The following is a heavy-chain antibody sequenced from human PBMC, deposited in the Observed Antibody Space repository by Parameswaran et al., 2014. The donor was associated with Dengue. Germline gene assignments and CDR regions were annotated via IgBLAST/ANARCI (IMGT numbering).Heavy chain of an antibody. J-gene: IGHJ4*02. V-gene: IGHV3-48*02. CDR1: GFTFSSYS. CDR3: ARGGIAVAGAVDY. CDR2: ISSSSSTI. D-gene: IGHD6-19*01. Sequence: GESLKISCAASGFTFSSYSMNWVRQAPGKGLEWVSYISSSSSTIYYADSVKGRFTISRDNAKNSLYLQMNSLRDEDTAVYYCARGGIAVAGAVDYWGQGTLVTVSS.